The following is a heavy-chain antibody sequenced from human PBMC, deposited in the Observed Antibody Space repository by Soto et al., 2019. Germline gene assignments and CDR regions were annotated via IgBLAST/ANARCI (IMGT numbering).Heavy chain of an antibody. CDR1: GFTFSNSA. CDR2: IIVASGNT. Sequence: QVQVVQSGPEVRNPGTSVRVSCKTSGFTFSNSAVQWVRQAPGQRLEWIGWIIVASGNTKYLQNLQGRITITRDTSSGTAYMELSSLRPEYTAVYYCASERDAGGGCCRFDPWGQGTLVTVSS. D-gene: IGHD2-15*01. CDR3: ASERDAGGGCCRFDP. J-gene: IGHJ5*02. V-gene: IGHV1-58*01.